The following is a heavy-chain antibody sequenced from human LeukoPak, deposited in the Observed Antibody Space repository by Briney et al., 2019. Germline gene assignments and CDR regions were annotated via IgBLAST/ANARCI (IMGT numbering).Heavy chain of an antibody. V-gene: IGHV5-51*01. D-gene: IGHD2-2*01. CDR3: ASSFPGYCSSTSCPPLSHAFDI. CDR1: GYSFTSYW. J-gene: IGHJ3*02. Sequence: GESLKISCKGSGYSFTSYWIGWVRQMPGKGLEWMGIICPGDSDTRYSPSFQGQVTISADKSISIAYLQWSSLKASDTAMYYCASSFPGYCSSTSCPPLSHAFDIWGQGTMVTVSS. CDR2: ICPGDSDT.